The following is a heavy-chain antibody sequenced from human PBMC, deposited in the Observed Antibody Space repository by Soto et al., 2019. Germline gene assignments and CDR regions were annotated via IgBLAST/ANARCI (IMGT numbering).Heavy chain of an antibody. Sequence: QITLKESGPTLVKPTQTLTLTCTFSGLSLSTSGVGVGWIRQPPGKALEWLALIYWDNDKRYSPSLQSRLTITKDTSKNQVVLTMSNMDPVDTATYYCVHSRCGGDCRQSYPSRYYYGRDVWGQGTTVTVSS. CDR2: IYWDNDK. V-gene: IGHV2-5*02. CDR1: GLSLSTSGVG. J-gene: IGHJ6*02. CDR3: VHSRCGGDCRQSYPSRYYYGRDV. D-gene: IGHD2-21*02.